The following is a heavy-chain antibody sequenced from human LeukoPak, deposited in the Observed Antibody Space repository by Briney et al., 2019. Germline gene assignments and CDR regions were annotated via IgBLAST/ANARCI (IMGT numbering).Heavy chain of an antibody. Sequence: GRSLRLSCAASGFTFSSYWMHWVRQAPGKGLVWVSRINSDGSSTSYADSVKGRFTISRDNAKNTLYLQMNSLRAEDTAVYYCARVRGSYCSDYWGQGTLVTVSS. J-gene: IGHJ4*02. CDR3: ARVRGSYCSDY. CDR2: INSDGSST. CDR1: GFTFSSYW. D-gene: IGHD1-26*01. V-gene: IGHV3-74*01.